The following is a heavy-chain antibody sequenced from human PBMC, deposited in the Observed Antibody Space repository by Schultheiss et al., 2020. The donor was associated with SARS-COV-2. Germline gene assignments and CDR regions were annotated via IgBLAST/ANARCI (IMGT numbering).Heavy chain of an antibody. Sequence: SETLSLTCAVYGVSFSGYYWSWIRQPPGKGLEWIGYIYYSGSTNYNPSLKSRVTISVDTSKNQFSLRLSSVTAADTAVYYCAGGQGTYYYYGMDVWGQGTTVTVSS. CDR3: AGGQGTYYYYGMDV. J-gene: IGHJ6*02. D-gene: IGHD1-1*01. CDR2: IYYSGST. V-gene: IGHV4-59*01. CDR1: GVSFSGYY.